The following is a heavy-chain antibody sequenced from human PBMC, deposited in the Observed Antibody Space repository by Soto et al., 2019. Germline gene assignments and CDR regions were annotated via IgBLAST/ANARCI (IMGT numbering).Heavy chain of an antibody. V-gene: IGHV3-23*01. CDR3: ARGDRGGSGSPASYYYSGLDV. J-gene: IGHJ6*02. CDR1: GFTFNSYA. CDR2: VSAGGDMT. Sequence: DVQVLESGGDLVQPGGSLRLSCAASGFTFNSYAMSWVRQAPGKGLEWVSSVSAGGDMTYYSDSVKGRFTISRDNSNNALFLQMNSLRIEDTALYYCARGDRGGSGSPASYYYSGLDVWGQGTMVTVSS. D-gene: IGHD3-10*01.